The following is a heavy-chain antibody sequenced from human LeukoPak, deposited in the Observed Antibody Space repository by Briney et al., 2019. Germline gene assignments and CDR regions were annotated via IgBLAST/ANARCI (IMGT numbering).Heavy chain of an antibody. CDR2: IYYSGST. CDR1: GGSISSSSYY. J-gene: IGHJ3*02. CDR3: ASAVWWGAFDI. D-gene: IGHD1-26*01. V-gene: IGHV4-39*01. Sequence: SGTLSLTCTVSGGSISSSSYYWGWLRQPPGKGLEWIVSIYYSGSTYYDPSLKSQFTIPVVTSNSLSALKLSSVSGAGTALYYGASAVWWGAFDIWGQGTMVTVS.